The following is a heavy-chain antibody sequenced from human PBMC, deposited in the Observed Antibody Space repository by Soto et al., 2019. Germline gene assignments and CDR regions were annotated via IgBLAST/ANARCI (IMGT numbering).Heavy chain of an antibody. J-gene: IGHJ5*02. V-gene: IGHV4-61*01. D-gene: IGHD6-13*01. CDR2: IYYSGTI. Sequence: SETLSLSCTVSGCSVRSGYCYWSWIRQPPGKGLEWIGNIYYSGTIDYSPSLKSRVTISVDASKNQFSLKLSSVTAADTAVYYCARHLAVSGTFNWFDPWGQGTLVTVSS. CDR1: GCSVRSGYCY. CDR3: ARHLAVSGTFNWFDP.